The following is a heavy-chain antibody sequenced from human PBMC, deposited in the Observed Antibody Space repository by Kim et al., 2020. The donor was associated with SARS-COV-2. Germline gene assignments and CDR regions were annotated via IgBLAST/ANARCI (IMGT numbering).Heavy chain of an antibody. Sequence: GGSLRLSCAASGFTFNTYGMHWVRQAPGKGLEWVAVISYDGSNKYYADSVKGRFTISRDNSKNTLYLQMNSLRIEDTAVYYCAKSFSGGYIGYDYWGQGTLVTVSS. CDR1: GFTFNTYG. CDR3: AKSFSGGYIGYDY. CDR2: ISYDGSNK. V-gene: IGHV3-30*18. D-gene: IGHD1-26*01. J-gene: IGHJ4*02.